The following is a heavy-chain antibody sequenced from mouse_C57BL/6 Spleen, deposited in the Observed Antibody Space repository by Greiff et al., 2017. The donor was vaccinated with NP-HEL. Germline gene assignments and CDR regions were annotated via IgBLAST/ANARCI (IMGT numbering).Heavy chain of an antibody. V-gene: IGHV1-19*01. CDR1: GYTFTDYY. D-gene: IGHD4-1*01. J-gene: IGHJ2*01. Sequence: EVKLMESGPVLVKPGASVKMSCKASGYTFTDYYMNWVKQSHGKSLEWIGVINPYNGGTSYNQKFKGKATLTVDKSSSTAYMELNSLTSEDSAVYYCARRGWDDGFDYWGQGTTLTVSS. CDR3: ARRGWDDGFDY. CDR2: INPYNGGT.